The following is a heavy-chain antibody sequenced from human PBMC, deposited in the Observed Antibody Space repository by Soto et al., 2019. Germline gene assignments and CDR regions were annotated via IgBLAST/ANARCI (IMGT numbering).Heavy chain of an antibody. CDR2: IYYSGST. V-gene: IGHV4-59*01. CDR3: ARDSWYSGYDLGIDY. Sequence: SETLSLTCTVSGSSISSYYWSWIRQPPGKGLEWIGYIYYSGSTNYNPSLKSRVTISVDTSKNQFSLKLSSVTAADTAVYYCARDSWYSGYDLGIDYWGQGTLVTVSS. D-gene: IGHD5-12*01. J-gene: IGHJ4*02. CDR1: GSSISSYY.